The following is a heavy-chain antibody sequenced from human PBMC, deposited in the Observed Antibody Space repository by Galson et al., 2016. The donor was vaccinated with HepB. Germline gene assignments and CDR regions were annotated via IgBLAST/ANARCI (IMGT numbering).Heavy chain of an antibody. Sequence: SVKVSCEASGYTFTSYYIHWVRQAPGQGLEWMGVINPSGGSTKDAQKFQGRVTMTRDTSKSTVYMELSSLRSEDTAVYFCARGGYYDSSGSLRYWGQGTLVTVSS. D-gene: IGHD3-22*01. CDR2: INPSGGST. CDR3: ARGGYYDSSGSLRY. CDR1: GYTFTSYY. V-gene: IGHV1-46*01. J-gene: IGHJ4*02.